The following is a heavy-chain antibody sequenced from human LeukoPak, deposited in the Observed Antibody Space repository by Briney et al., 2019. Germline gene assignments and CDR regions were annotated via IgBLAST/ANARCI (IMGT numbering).Heavy chain of an antibody. CDR3: AGFYYDILTGYSHGMDV. CDR1: GYTFTSYD. V-gene: IGHV1-8*01. D-gene: IGHD3-9*01. Sequence: ASVKVSCKASGYTFTSYDINWVRQATGQGLEWMGWMNPNSGNTGCAQKFQGRVTMTRNTSISTAYMELSSLRSEDTAVYYCAGFYYDILTGYSHGMDVWGQGTTVTVSS. CDR2: MNPNSGNT. J-gene: IGHJ6*02.